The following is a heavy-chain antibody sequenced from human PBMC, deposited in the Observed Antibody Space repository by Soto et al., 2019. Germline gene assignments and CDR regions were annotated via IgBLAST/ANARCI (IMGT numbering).Heavy chain of an antibody. V-gene: IGHV5-51*01. CDR1: EENFVVYC. D-gene: IGHD3-10*01. CDR3: ARGGVSTRTFDY. Sequence: SPRVPCKGAEENFVVYCCAWMSQMPGKGLALMGIIYHSDSGSSYSASFQGQVTISADQSIGAAYLQWSSVRASDSAMYYCARGGVSTRTFDYWGQGTPVAVYS. CDR2: IYHSDSGS. J-gene: IGHJ4*02.